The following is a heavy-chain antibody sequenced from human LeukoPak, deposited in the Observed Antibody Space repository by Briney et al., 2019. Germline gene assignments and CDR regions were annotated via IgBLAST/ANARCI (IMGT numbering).Heavy chain of an antibody. J-gene: IGHJ4*02. CDR2: ISGGGGGS. CDR3: ATEVAEGGPQDY. D-gene: IGHD2-15*01. Sequence: PGGSLRLSCAASGFTFSSYAMTWVRQAPGKGLEWVSGISGGGGGSYYADSVKGRLTISRDNSKNTLYLQINNLRAEDTGLYYCATEVAEGGPQDYWGQGTLVTVSS. CDR1: GFTFSSYA. V-gene: IGHV3-23*01.